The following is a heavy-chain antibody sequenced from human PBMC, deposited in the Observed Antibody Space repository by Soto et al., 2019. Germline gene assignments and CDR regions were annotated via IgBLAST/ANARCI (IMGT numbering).Heavy chain of an antibody. CDR3: ARSGAAYDILTGYYNAMGFDY. Sequence: QVQLQESGPGLVKPSETLSLTCTVSGGSISSYYWSWIRQPPAKGLEWIGYIYYSGSTNYNPSLKSRVTISVDTSKNQFSLKLSSVTAADTAVYYCARSGAAYDILTGYYNAMGFDYWGQGTLVTVSS. D-gene: IGHD3-9*01. CDR1: GGSISSYY. J-gene: IGHJ4*02. CDR2: IYYSGST. V-gene: IGHV4-59*08.